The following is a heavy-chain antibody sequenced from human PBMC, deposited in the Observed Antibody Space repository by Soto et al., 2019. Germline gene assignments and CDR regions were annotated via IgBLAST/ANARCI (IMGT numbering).Heavy chain of an antibody. Sequence: SETLSLTCSVSGDSISTVDYFWAWVRQPPGQALEYIGYIYKSTTTYYNPSFESRVAISLDTSKSQFSLTVTSVTAADTAVYFCARGRYCLTGRCFPNWFDSWGQGTLVTVSS. CDR2: IYKSTTT. D-gene: IGHD2-15*01. CDR1: GDSISTVDYF. J-gene: IGHJ5*01. CDR3: ARGRYCLTGRCFPNWFDS. V-gene: IGHV4-30-4*01.